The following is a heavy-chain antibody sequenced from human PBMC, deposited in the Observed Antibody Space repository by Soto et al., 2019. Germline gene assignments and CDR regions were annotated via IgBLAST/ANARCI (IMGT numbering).Heavy chain of an antibody. Sequence: GASVKVSCKTSGYTFTSYFMHWVRQAPGQGLEWVGIINPNGGGTNYAQKFQGRLTMTRDTSTSTVHMELSSLKSEDTAVYYCCKGSGHLFDYWGQGTPVTVSS. D-gene: IGHD7-27*01. CDR3: CKGSGHLFDY. CDR2: INPNGGGT. V-gene: IGHV1-46*03. J-gene: IGHJ4*02. CDR1: GYTFTSYF.